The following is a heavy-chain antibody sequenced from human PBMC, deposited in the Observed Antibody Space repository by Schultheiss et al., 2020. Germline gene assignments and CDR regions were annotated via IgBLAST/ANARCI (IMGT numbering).Heavy chain of an antibody. V-gene: IGHV4-30-4*01. D-gene: IGHD6-13*01. Sequence: SETLSLTCTVSGGSITSGDYYWTWIRQPPGKGLEWIGYIYYSGSTNYNPSLKSRVTISVDTSKNQFSLKLSSVTAADTAVYYCARVGSSWLHYYFDYWGQGTLVTVSS. CDR2: IYYSGST. CDR3: ARVGSSWLHYYFDY. J-gene: IGHJ4*02. CDR1: GGSITSGDYY.